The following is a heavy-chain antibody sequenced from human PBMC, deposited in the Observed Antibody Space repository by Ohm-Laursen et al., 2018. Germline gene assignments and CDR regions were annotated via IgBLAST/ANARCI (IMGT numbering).Heavy chain of an antibody. CDR3: ERGHRTYYYGSGRSPGMDV. V-gene: IGHV4-31*01. CDR1: GGSISSGGYY. Sequence: TLSLTWTVSGGSISSGGYYWSWIRQHPGKGLEWIGYIYYSGSTYYNPSLKSLVTISVDTSKNQFSLKLSSVTAADTAVYYCERGHRTYYYGSGRSPGMDVWGQGTTVTVSS. J-gene: IGHJ6*02. CDR2: IYYSGST. D-gene: IGHD3-10*01.